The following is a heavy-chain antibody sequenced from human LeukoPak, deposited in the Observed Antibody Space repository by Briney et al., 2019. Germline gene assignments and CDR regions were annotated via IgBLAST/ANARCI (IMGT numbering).Heavy chain of an antibody. D-gene: IGHD1-1*01. Sequence: GASVKVSCTASGYTFTGHYMHWVRQAPGQGLEWMGWINPNSGGTNYAQKFQGRVTMTRDTSISTAYMELSRLRSDDTAVYYCAKDRARVGTMVDAFDMWGQGTMVTVSS. CDR1: GYTFTGHY. J-gene: IGHJ3*02. V-gene: IGHV1-2*02. CDR3: AKDRARVGTMVDAFDM. CDR2: INPNSGGT.